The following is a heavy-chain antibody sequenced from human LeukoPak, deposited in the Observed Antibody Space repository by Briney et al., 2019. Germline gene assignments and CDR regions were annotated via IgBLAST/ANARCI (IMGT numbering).Heavy chain of an antibody. D-gene: IGHD1-26*01. Sequence: PSETLSLTCTVSGGSISSYYWSWIRQPPGKGLEWIGYIYYSGSTNYNPSLKSRVTISVDTSKNQFSLKLSSVTAADTAVYYCARQNESYSAFFDYWGQGTLVTVSS. CDR1: GGSISSYY. CDR2: IYYSGST. V-gene: IGHV4-59*08. CDR3: ARQNESYSAFFDY. J-gene: IGHJ4*02.